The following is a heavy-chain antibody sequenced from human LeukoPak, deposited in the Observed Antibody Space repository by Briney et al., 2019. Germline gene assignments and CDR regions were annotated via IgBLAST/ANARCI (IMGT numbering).Heavy chain of an antibody. D-gene: IGHD4-17*01. CDR2: INPSGGST. CDR1: AYTFTSYD. CDR3: ARVGNYGDYVELWY. V-gene: IGHV1-46*01. J-gene: IGHJ4*02. Sequence: ASVKVSCKASAYTFTSYDINWVRQAPGQGLEWMGIINPSGGSTSYAQKFQGRVTMTRDTSTSTVYMELSSLRSEDTAVYYCARVGNYGDYVELWYWGQGTLVTVSS.